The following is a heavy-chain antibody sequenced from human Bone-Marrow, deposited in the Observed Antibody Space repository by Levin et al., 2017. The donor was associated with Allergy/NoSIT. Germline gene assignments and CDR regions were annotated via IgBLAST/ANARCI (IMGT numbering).Heavy chain of an antibody. V-gene: IGHV4-30-2*01. J-gene: IGHJ4*02. Sequence: SETLSLTCAVSGGSISSGGYSWSWIRQPPGKGLEWIGYIYHSGSTYYNPSLKSRVTISVDRSKNQFSLKLSSVTAADTAVYYCARSYGSGSTFSDWGQGTLVTVSS. CDR3: ARSYGSGSTFSD. CDR1: GGSISSGGYS. CDR2: IYHSGST. D-gene: IGHD3-10*01.